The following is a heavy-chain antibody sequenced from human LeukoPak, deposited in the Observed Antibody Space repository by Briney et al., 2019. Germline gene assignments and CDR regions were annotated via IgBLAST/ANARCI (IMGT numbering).Heavy chain of an antibody. V-gene: IGHV3-23*01. CDR3: AKDSGGKYQLLYLVVDY. CDR1: GFIFSNYA. CDR2: IDSTGAYT. J-gene: IGHJ4*02. Sequence: PGGSLRLSCAPSGFIFSNYAMSWVRQAPGKGLEWVSAIDSTGAYTWYADSVKGRFTISRDNSKNTLYLQMNNLRAEDTAVYYCAKDSGGKYQLLYLVVDYWGQGTLVTVSS. D-gene: IGHD2-2*02.